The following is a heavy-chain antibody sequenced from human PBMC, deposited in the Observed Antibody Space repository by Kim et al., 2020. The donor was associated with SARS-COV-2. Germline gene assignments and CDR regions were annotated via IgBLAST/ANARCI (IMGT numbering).Heavy chain of an antibody. J-gene: IGHJ6*02. D-gene: IGHD6-6*01. CDR2: IRSKAYGGTT. V-gene: IGHV3-49*04. CDR1: GFTFGDYA. Sequence: GGSLRLSCTASGFTFGDYAMSWVRQAPGKGLEWVGFIRSKAYGGTTEYAASVKGRFTISRDDSKSIAYLQMNSLKTEDTAVYYCTSNTPLHIAAPTAYYYYYGRDVWGQGTTVTVSS. CDR3: TSNTPLHIAAPTAYYYYYGRDV.